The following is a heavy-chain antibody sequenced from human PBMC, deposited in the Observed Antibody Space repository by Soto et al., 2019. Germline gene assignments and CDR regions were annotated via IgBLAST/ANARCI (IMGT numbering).Heavy chain of an antibody. D-gene: IGHD3-10*01. Sequence: HPGRYMRLSCAAYGFTFRSYGMHWVRQAPGKGLEWVAVIWYDGSNKYYADSVKGRFTISRDNSKNTLYLQMNSLRAEDTAIYYCAKIVNSGSGRQYFAYFGQGTLVTVSS. J-gene: IGHJ4*02. CDR2: IWYDGSNK. V-gene: IGHV3-33*06. CDR3: AKIVNSGSGRQYFAY. CDR1: GFTFRSYG.